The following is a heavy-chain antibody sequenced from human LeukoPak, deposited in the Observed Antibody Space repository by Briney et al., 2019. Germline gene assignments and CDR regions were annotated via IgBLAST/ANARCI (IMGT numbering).Heavy chain of an antibody. CDR3: ARDRIEMTRGDDAFDI. V-gene: IGHV3-48*04. J-gene: IGHJ3*02. D-gene: IGHD5-24*01. CDR1: GFTFSSYS. CDR2: ISSSGSTI. Sequence: GGSLRLSCAASGFTFSSYSMNWVRQAPGKGLEWVSYISSSGSTIYYADSVKGRFTISRDNAKNSLYLQMNSLRAEDTAVYYCARDRIEMTRGDDAFDIWGQGTMVTVSS.